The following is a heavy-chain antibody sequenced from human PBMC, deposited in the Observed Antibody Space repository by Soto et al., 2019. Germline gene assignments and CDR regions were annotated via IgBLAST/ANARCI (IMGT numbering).Heavy chain of an antibody. J-gene: IGHJ6*02. CDR2: VYYSGGA. D-gene: IGHD2-21*02. CDR3: TRDGDGRMTTNPYYYYGMDV. CDR1: GGSISGYY. Sequence: PSETLSLTCTVSGGSISGYYWSWIRQPPGKGLEWIGNVYYSGGAKYNPSVKRRVSISVDTSKNQFSLNLISVTAADTAVYYCTRDGDGRMTTNPYYYYGMDVWGPGITVTVSS. V-gene: IGHV4-59*01.